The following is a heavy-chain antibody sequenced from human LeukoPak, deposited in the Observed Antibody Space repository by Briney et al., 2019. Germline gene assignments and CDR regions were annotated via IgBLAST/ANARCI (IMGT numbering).Heavy chain of an antibody. CDR3: ARAARPNNWFDP. CDR1: GFTFSSYS. D-gene: IGHD6-6*01. Sequence: GGSLRLSCAASGFTFSSYSMNWVRQAPGKGLEWVSSISSSSSYIYYADSVKGRFTISRDNARNSLCLQMNSLRAEDTAVYYCARAARPNNWFDPWGQGTLVTVSS. CDR2: ISSSSSYI. J-gene: IGHJ5*02. V-gene: IGHV3-21*01.